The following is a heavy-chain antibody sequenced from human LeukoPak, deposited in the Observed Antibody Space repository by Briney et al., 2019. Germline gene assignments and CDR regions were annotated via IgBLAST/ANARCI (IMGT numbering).Heavy chain of an antibody. D-gene: IGHD2-2*01. J-gene: IGHJ5*02. V-gene: IGHV1-46*01. CDR3: ARDRGAYCSSTSCYVDWFDP. CDR1: GYTFTSYY. Sequence: ASVKVSCKASGYTFTSYYMHWVRQAPGQGLEGMGIINPSGGSTSYAQKFQGRVTMTRDTSTSTVYMELSGLRSEDTAVYYCARDRGAYCSSTSCYVDWFDPWGQGTLVTVSS. CDR2: INPSGGST.